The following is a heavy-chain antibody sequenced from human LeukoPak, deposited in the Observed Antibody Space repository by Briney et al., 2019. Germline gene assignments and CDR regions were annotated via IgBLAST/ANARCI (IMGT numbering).Heavy chain of an antibody. CDR1: GFTFDDYG. V-gene: IGHV3-20*04. CDR3: ARGGYCSSTSCYTFDY. J-gene: IGHJ4*02. Sequence: GGSLRLSCAASGFTFDDYGMSWVRQAPGKGLEWVSGINWNGGSTGYADSVKGRFTISRDNAKNSLYLQMNSLRAEDTALYYCARGGYCSSTSCYTFDYWGQGTLVTVSS. CDR2: INWNGGST. D-gene: IGHD2-2*02.